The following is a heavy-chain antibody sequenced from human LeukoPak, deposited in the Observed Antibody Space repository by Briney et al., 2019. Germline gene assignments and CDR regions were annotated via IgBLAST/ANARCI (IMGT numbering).Heavy chain of an antibody. CDR2: INPNSGGT. D-gene: IGHD6-13*01. V-gene: IGHV1-2*02. CDR1: GYTFTGYY. J-gene: IGHJ4*02. CDR3: ASNAVAAGQLFGY. Sequence: GASVKVSCKASGYTFTGYYMHWVRQAPGQGLGWMGWINPNSGGTNYAQKFQGRGSITRDTSISTAYMELSRLRSDDTAVYYCASNAVAAGQLFGYWGQGTLVTVSS.